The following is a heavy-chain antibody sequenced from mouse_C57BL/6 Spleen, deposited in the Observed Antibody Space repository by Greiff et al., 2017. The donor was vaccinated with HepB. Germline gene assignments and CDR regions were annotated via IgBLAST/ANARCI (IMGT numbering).Heavy chain of an antibody. CDR3: GLQYFDV. D-gene: IGHD2-13*01. CDR2: IDPSDSYT. Sequence: VQLQQPGAELVMPGASVKLSCKASGYTFTSYWMHWVKQRPGQGLEWIGEIDPSDSYTNYNQKFKGKSTLTVDKSSSTAYMQLSSLTSEDSAVYYCGLQYFDVWGTGTTVTVSS. J-gene: IGHJ1*03. V-gene: IGHV1-69*01. CDR1: GYTFTSYW.